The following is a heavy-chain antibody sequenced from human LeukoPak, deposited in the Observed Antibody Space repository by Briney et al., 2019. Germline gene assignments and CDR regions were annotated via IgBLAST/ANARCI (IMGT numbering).Heavy chain of an antibody. CDR1: GFALSSHW. Sequence: GGSLRLSCAASGFALSSHWMTWVRQVPGRGPEWVANVNRDGSETYYLDSVKGRFTISKDNAKDSLYLQMNSLRAEDTALYHCSRNNGMDVWGQGTTVIVSS. V-gene: IGHV3-7*03. J-gene: IGHJ6*02. CDR2: VNRDGSET. CDR3: SRNNGMDV.